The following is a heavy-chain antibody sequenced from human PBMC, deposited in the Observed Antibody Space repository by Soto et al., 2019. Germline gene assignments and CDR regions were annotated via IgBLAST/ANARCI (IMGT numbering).Heavy chain of an antibody. CDR2: IYWDDDK. Sequence: QITLKESGPTLVKPTQTLTLTCTFSGFSLSTSGVGVGWIRQPPGKALEGLALIYWDDDKRYSPSLKSRLTITKDTSKNQVVLTMTNMDPVDTATYYCAHRLRGAGSRWLLDFDYWGQGTLVTVSS. J-gene: IGHJ4*02. D-gene: IGHD6-13*01. V-gene: IGHV2-5*02. CDR1: GFSLSTSGVG. CDR3: AHRLRGAGSRWLLDFDY.